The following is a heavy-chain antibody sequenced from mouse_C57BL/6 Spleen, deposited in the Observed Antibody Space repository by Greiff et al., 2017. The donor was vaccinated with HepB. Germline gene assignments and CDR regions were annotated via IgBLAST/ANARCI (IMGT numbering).Heavy chain of an antibody. Sequence: QVQLQQPGAELVKPGASVKMSCKASGYTFTSYWITWVKQRPGQGLEWIGDIYPGSGSTNYNEKFKSKATLTVDTSSSTAYMQLSSLTSADSAVYYCARWGGTAQASFAYWGQGTLVTVSA. D-gene: IGHD3-2*02. J-gene: IGHJ3*01. CDR3: ARWGGTAQASFAY. CDR1: GYTFTSYW. CDR2: IYPGSGST. V-gene: IGHV1-55*01.